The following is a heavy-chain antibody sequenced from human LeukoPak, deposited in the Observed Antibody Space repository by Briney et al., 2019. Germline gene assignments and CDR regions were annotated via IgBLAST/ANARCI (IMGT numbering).Heavy chain of an antibody. CDR2: ISSSSSYI. Sequence: GGSLRLSCAASGFTFSSYSMNWVRQAPGKGLEWVSSISSSSSYIYYADSVKGRFTISRDNAKNSLFLQMNSLRAEDTAVYYCAKDGGLWVSAHWGDSWGRGTLVTVSS. CDR3: AKDGGLWVSAHWGDS. D-gene: IGHD7-27*01. CDR1: GFTFSSYS. J-gene: IGHJ4*02. V-gene: IGHV3-21*04.